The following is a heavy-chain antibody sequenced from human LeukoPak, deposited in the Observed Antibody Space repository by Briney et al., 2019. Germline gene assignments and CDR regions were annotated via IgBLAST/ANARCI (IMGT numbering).Heavy chain of an antibody. D-gene: IGHD5-18*01. CDR2: ISAYNGNT. Sequence: ASVKVSCRASGYTFTSYGIHWVRQAPGQGLEWMGWISAYNGNTNYAQKLQGRVTMTTDTSTSTAYMELSSLRSEDTAVYYCARDGISRYGAFDIWGHGTMITVSS. J-gene: IGHJ3*02. V-gene: IGHV1-18*01. CDR1: GYTFTSYG. CDR3: ARDGISRYGAFDI.